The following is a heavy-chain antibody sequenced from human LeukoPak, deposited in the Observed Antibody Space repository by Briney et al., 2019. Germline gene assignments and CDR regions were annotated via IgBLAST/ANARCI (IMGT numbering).Heavy chain of an antibody. CDR3: ARILGPYCSSTSCSDY. Sequence: SETLSLTCTVSGGSISSYYWSWIRQPPGKGPEWIGEINHSGSTNYNPSLKSRVTISVDTSKNQFSLKLSSVTAADTAVYYCARILGPYCSSTSCSDYWGQGTLVTVSS. D-gene: IGHD2-2*01. J-gene: IGHJ4*02. CDR2: INHSGST. V-gene: IGHV4-34*01. CDR1: GGSISSYY.